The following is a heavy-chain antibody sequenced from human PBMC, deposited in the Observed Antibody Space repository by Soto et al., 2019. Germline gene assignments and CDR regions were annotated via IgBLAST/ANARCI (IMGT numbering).Heavy chain of an antibody. J-gene: IGHJ4*02. V-gene: IGHV3-30*19. D-gene: IGHD2-15*01. CDR3: ARDADCSGGSCYSRGGYFDY. CDR2: ISYDGSNK. CDR1: GFTFSSYG. Sequence: GGSLRLSCAASGFTFSSYGMHWVRQAPGKGLEWVAVISYDGSNKYYADSVKGRFTISRDNSKNTLYLQMNSLRAEDTAVYYCARDADCSGGSCYSRGGYFDYWGQGTLVTVSS.